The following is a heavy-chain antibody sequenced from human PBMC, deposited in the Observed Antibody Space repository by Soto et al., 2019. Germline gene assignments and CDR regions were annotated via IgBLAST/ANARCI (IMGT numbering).Heavy chain of an antibody. CDR2: IIPIFGTA. J-gene: IGHJ6*02. D-gene: IGHD5-12*01. CDR1: GGTFSSYA. Sequence: GASVKVSCKASGGTFSSYAISWVRQAPGQGLEWMGGIIPIFGTANYAQKFQGRVTITADESTSTAYMELSSLRSEDTAVYYCARIKRVDRRLGYYYYGMDVWGQGTTVTVSS. CDR3: ARIKRVDRRLGYYYYGMDV. V-gene: IGHV1-69*13.